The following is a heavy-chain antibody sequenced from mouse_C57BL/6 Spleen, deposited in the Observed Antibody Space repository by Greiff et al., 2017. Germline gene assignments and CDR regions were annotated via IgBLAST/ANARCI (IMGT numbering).Heavy chain of an antibody. CDR3: ARGGTGERYVDV. V-gene: IGHV1-39*01. D-gene: IGHD4-1*01. CDR2: INPNYGTT. CDR1: GYSFTDYN. J-gene: IGHJ1*03. Sequence: VQLQQSGPELVQPGASVKISCKASGYSFTDYNMNWVKQSNGKRLEWIGVINPNYGTTSYNQKFKGKATLTVDQSSSTAYMQLNSLTSEDSAVYYCARGGTGERYVDVWGTGTTVTVSS.